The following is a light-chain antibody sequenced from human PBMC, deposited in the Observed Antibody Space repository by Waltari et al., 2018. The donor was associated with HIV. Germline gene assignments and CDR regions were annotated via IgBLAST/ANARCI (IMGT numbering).Light chain of an antibody. V-gene: IGKV1-33*01. CDR1: QDISNY. CDR2: DAS. J-gene: IGKJ4*01. Sequence: DIQMTQSPSSLSASVGDRVTITCQASQDISNYLNWYQQKPGKAPKLLLYDASTLETGVPSMFSGSGSGTDFTFTISSLQPEDIATYYCQQYDNLPLTFGGGTKVEIK. CDR3: QQYDNLPLT.